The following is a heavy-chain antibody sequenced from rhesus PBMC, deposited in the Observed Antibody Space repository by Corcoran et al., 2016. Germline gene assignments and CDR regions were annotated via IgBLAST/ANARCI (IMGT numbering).Heavy chain of an antibody. Sequence: QVQLQESGPGVVKPSETLSLTCAVSGGSIRVSYRWSWIRQPPAKGLEWIGNIYGSSTSTKYNPSLKSRVTNSKDTSKNQFSLKLSSVPAADTAVYTCARDLGAGTTYGLDSWGQGVVVTVSS. J-gene: IGHJ6*01. CDR3: ARDLGAGTTYGLDS. V-gene: IGHV4S10*01. D-gene: IGHD1-20*01. CDR2: IYGSSTST. CDR1: GGSIRVSYR.